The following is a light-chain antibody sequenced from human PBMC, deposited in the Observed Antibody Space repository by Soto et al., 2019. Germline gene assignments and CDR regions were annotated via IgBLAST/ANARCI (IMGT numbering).Light chain of an antibody. CDR3: SWNAGADRSV. J-gene: IGLJ1*01. CDR1: SSDVGGYNY. CDR2: EVS. V-gene: IGLV2-8*01. Sequence: QSVLTQPASVSGSPGQSITISCTGTSSDVGGYNYVSWYQQHPGKAPKLMIYEVSKRPSGVPDRFSGSKSGNTASLTVSGLQAEDEADYYCSWNAGADRSVFGTGTKLTVL.